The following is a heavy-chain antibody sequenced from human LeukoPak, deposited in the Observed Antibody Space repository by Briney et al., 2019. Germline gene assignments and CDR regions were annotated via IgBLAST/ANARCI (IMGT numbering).Heavy chain of an antibody. CDR3: AREPQEGFDY. CDR1: GFTFSSYS. Sequence: GGSLRLSCAASGFTFSSYSMNRVRQAPGKGLEWISYISGSSRAIYYADSVKGRFTISRDNAKNSLYLQMNNLRAEDTAVYYCAREPQEGFDYWGQGTLVTISS. CDR2: ISGSSRAI. J-gene: IGHJ4*02. V-gene: IGHV3-48*01.